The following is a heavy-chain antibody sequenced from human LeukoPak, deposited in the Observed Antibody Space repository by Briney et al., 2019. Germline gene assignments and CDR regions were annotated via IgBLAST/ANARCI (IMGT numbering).Heavy chain of an antibody. Sequence: PSETLSLTCTVSGGSIRSSSYYWAWIRQPPGKGLEWIGNIYYSGSTYYNPSLKSRVTISVDTSKNQFSLKLSSVTAADTAVYFCAISTYYYDSSVIFWGQGTLVTVSS. CDR1: GGSIRSSSYY. J-gene: IGHJ4*02. CDR3: AISTYYYDSSVIF. D-gene: IGHD3-22*01. CDR2: IYYSGST. V-gene: IGHV4-39*01.